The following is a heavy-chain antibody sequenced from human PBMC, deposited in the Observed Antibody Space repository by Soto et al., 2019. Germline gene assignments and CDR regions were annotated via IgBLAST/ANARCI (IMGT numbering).Heavy chain of an antibody. J-gene: IGHJ4*02. D-gene: IGHD1-20*01. V-gene: IGHV3-33*01. CDR2: IGFDGTNI. CDR1: GFDFKTYG. CDR3: VRTACVINNCSHRGVR. Sequence: QGQLVESGGGVVQPGRFLRLSCVASGFDFKTYGMHWVRQAPGKGLEWVAVIGFDGTNIHYSDSVRGRFSISRDNSENTVSLQMNSLRVEDTALYYCVRTACVINNCSHRGVRWGQGTLVTV.